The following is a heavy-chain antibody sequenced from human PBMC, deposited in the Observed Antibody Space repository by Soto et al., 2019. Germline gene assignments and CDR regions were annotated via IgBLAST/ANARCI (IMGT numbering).Heavy chain of an antibody. Sequence: SLRLSCSASVFPFSNYEMNWFRQAPGKGLEWVSFISTTSTTYYADSVKGRFTFSRDNAKNSLFLQMNSLRAEDTAVYYCARGYSVGYGFDYWGQGTPVTVSS. CDR1: VFPFSNYE. D-gene: IGHD5-18*01. V-gene: IGHV3-48*03. CDR3: ARGYSVGYGFDY. CDR2: ISTTSTT. J-gene: IGHJ4*02.